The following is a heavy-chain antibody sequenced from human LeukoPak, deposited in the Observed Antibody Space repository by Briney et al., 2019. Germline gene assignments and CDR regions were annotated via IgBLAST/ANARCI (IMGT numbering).Heavy chain of an antibody. CDR3: AKEFYDSSGYYYVLDY. J-gene: IGHJ4*02. CDR2: IRATSGIT. D-gene: IGHD3-22*01. CDR1: GFIFSDYA. V-gene: IGHV3-23*01. Sequence: GGSLRLSCAASGFIFSDYAMSWVRQAPGKGPEWVSDIRATSGITYYADSVKGRFTISRDNSKNTLYLQMNSLRAEDTAVYYCAKEFYDSSGYYYVLDYWGQGTLVTVSS.